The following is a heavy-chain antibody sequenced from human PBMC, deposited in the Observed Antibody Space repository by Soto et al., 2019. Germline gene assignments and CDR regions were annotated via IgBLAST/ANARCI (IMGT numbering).Heavy chain of an antibody. Sequence: SETLSLTCAVSCGSLSPYYWNCIRQPPGKKLEWIGYAYSLGRPNYNPSLTRRVTMSLDTPKNQFSLELTSVTAAATAVYYCAKGGRVESSIRFDPWGQGIRVTVSS. CDR3: AKGGRVESSIRFDP. V-gene: IGHV4-59*01. CDR1: CGSLSPYY. J-gene: IGHJ5*02. D-gene: IGHD3-3*01. CDR2: AYSLGRP.